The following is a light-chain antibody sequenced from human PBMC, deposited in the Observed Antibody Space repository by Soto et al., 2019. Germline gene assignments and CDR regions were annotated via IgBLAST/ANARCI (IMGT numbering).Light chain of an antibody. J-gene: IGKJ1*01. CDR3: HQYNSYWT. CDR2: DAS. V-gene: IGKV1-5*01. CDR1: QSISLS. Sequence: DIRMTQSPSTLSAFVGDRVTITCRASQSISLSLAWYQQKPGKAPDLLISDASNLERGVPSRFSGSGSGTEFTLTISSLQPDDFATYYCHQYNSYWTFGPGTKVDIK.